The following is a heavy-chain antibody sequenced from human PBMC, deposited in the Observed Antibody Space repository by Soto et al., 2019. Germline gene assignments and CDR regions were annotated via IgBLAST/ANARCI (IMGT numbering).Heavy chain of an antibody. J-gene: IGHJ4*02. D-gene: IGHD2-8*01. CDR2: IYYSGST. CDR3: ARLVYAIEMVDY. CDR1: GGSISSSSYY. V-gene: IGHV4-39*01. Sequence: QLQLQESGPGLVKPSETLSLTCTVSGGSISSSSYYWGWIRQPPGKGLEWIGSIYYSGSTYYNPSLKSRVTISVDTSKNQFSLKLSSVTAADTAVYYCARLVYAIEMVDYWGQGTLVTVSS.